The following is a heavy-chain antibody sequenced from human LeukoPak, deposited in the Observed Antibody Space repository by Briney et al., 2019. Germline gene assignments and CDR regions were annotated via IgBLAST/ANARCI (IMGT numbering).Heavy chain of an antibody. Sequence: GGSLRLSCAASGFTFSSYGMHWVRQAPGKGLEWVAVIWYDGSNKYYADSVKGRFTISRDNSKNTLYLQMNSLRAEDTAVYYCARDPRVLSAFDIWGQGTMVTVSP. CDR3: ARDPRVLSAFDI. J-gene: IGHJ3*02. CDR2: IWYDGSNK. CDR1: GFTFSSYG. D-gene: IGHD4/OR15-4a*01. V-gene: IGHV3-33*01.